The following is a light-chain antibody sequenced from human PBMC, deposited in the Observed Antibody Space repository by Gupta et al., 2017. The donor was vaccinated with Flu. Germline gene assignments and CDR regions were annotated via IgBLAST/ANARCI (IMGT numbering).Light chain of an antibody. CDR3: QRRTSWLYS. V-gene: IGKV3-11*01. CDR1: QSGDRD. Sequence: PATLSGSAGETATVCSRASQSGDRDLAWYQQTPGQARRLLIFGASSRASGCPERFRGSASGTDFTLTISILEPEDFGLYCWQRRTSWLYSFGQGTRLEI. J-gene: IGKJ2*01. CDR2: GAS.